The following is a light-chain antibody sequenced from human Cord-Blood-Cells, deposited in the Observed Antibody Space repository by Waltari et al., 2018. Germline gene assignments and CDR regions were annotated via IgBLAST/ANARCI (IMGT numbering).Light chain of an antibody. CDR1: ALPKQY. CDR3: QSAYSSGTYYV. Sequence: SYELTQPPSVSVSPGQTARITCSGDALPKQYAYWYQQKPGQAPVLVISKDSERPSGIPERFSGSSSGTTVTLTISGVQAEDEADYYCQSAYSSGTYYVFGTGTKVTVL. V-gene: IGLV3-25*03. J-gene: IGLJ1*01. CDR2: KDS.